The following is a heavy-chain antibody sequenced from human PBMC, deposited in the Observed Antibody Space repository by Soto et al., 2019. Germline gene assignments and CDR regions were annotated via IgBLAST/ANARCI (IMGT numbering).Heavy chain of an antibody. CDR3: ARGPLYGDYPLDY. CDR2: IYYSGST. Sequence: NPSETLSLTCTVSGGSINDFYWSWIRQPPGKGLEWVGYIYYSGSTDYNPSLKGRVTISADTSKNQFSLKLRSVTAADTAVYYCARGPLYGDYPLDYWGQGTLVTVSS. D-gene: IGHD4-17*01. CDR1: GGSINDFY. V-gene: IGHV4-59*01. J-gene: IGHJ4*02.